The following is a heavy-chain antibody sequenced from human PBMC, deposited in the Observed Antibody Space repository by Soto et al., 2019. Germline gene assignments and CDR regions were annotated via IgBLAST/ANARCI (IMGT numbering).Heavy chain of an antibody. CDR1: GGSISSGGYY. J-gene: IGHJ6*02. CDR2: IYYSGST. CDR3: ARDKRRYSSSSWGEYYYYGMDV. V-gene: IGHV4-31*03. D-gene: IGHD6-6*01. Sequence: PSETLSLTCTVSGGSISSGGYYWSWIRQHPGKGLEWIGYIYYSGSTYYNPSLKSRVTISVDTSKNQFSLKLSSVTAADTAVYYCARDKRRYSSSSWGEYYYYGMDVWGRGNTVTVSS.